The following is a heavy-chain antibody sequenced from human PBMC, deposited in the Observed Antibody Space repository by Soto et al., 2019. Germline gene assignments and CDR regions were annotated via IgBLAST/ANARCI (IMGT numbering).Heavy chain of an antibody. CDR3: ARQLLRLGELSPMNFDY. CDR2: IYYSGST. Sequence: SETLSLTCTVSGGSISSSRYYWGWIRQPPGKGLEWIGSIYYSGSTYYNPSLKSRVTISVDTSKNQFSLKLSSVTAADTAVYYCARQLLRLGELSPMNFDYWGQGTLVTVSS. J-gene: IGHJ4*02. V-gene: IGHV4-39*01. CDR1: GGSISSSRYY. D-gene: IGHD3-16*02.